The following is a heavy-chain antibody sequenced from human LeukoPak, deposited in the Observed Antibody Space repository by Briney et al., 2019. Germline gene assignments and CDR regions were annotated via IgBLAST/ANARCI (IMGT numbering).Heavy chain of an antibody. D-gene: IGHD6-13*01. V-gene: IGHV3-21*01. J-gene: IGHJ6*03. CDR1: GFTFSSYS. CDR2: ISSSSSYI. CDR3: ARDPNSSSWYTYYYYYYMDV. Sequence: GGSLRLSCAASGFTFSSYSMNWVRQAPGKGLEWVSSISSSSSYIYYADSVKGRFTISRDNAKNSLYLQMNSLRAEDTAVYYCARDPNSSSWYTYYYYYYMDVWGKGTTVTVSS.